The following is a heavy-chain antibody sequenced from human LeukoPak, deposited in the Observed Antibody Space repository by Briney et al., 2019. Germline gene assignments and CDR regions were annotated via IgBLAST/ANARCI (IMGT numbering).Heavy chain of an antibody. D-gene: IGHD3-3*01. V-gene: IGHV1-69*06. CDR2: IIPIFGTA. Sequence: SVKVSCKASGGTFSSYAISWVRQAPGQGLEWMGGIIPIFGTANYAQKFQGRVTITADKSTSTAYMELSSLRSEDTAVYYCARGAIRFLEWLVNAFDIWGQGTMVTVSS. CDR3: ARGAIRFLEWLVNAFDI. J-gene: IGHJ3*02. CDR1: GGTFSSYA.